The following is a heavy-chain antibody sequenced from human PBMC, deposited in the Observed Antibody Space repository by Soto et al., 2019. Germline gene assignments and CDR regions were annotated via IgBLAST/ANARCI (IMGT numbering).Heavy chain of an antibody. CDR3: ARSSGDFWSGYGYYFDY. J-gene: IGHJ4*02. D-gene: IGHD3-3*01. V-gene: IGHV1-2*04. CDR2: INPNSGGT. CDR1: GYTFTGYY. Sequence: QVHLVQSGAEVKKPGASVKVSCKASGYTFTGYYMHWVRQAPGQGLEWMGWINPNSGGTNYAQKFQGWVTMTRDTSISTAYMELSRLRSDDTAVYYCARSSGDFWSGYGYYFDYWCQGTLVTVSS.